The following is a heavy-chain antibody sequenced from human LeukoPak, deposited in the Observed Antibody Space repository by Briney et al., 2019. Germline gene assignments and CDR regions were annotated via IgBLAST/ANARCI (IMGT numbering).Heavy chain of an antibody. CDR1: GFTFSAYA. J-gene: IGHJ1*01. D-gene: IGHD6-19*01. V-gene: IGHV3-23*01. CDR2: ISNGGGST. Sequence: PGGSLRLSCAASGFTFSAYAMSWVRQAPGKGMEWVSGISNGGGSTHYADSGEGRFTISRDNSKNTLFLQMNSLRADDTALYYCAKDHRVAVADYGQYFQHWGQGSLVTVSS. CDR3: AKDHRVAVADYGQYFQH.